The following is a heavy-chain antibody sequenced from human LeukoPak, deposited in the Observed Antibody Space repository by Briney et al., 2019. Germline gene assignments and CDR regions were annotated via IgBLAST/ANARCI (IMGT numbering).Heavy chain of an antibody. D-gene: IGHD6-19*01. Sequence: SETLSLTCTVSGYSISSGYYWGWIRQPPGKGLEWIGSIYHSGSTYYNPSLKSRVTISVDTSKNQFSLKLSSVTAADTAVYYCARRAGYSIGWSLYYFDYWGQGTLVTVSS. CDR2: IYHSGST. CDR3: ARRAGYSIGWSLYYFDY. CDR1: GYSISSGYY. V-gene: IGHV4-38-2*02. J-gene: IGHJ4*02.